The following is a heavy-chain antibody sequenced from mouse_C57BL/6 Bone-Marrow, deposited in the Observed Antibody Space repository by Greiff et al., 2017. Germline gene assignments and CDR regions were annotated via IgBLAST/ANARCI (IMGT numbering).Heavy chain of an antibody. CDR1: GFSLTSYG. V-gene: IGHV2-2*01. CDR3: AKTLFAY. Sequence: QVQLKESGPGLVQPSQSLSITCPVSGFSLTSYGVHWVRQSPGKGLAWLGVIWSGGSTDYNAAFISRLSISKDNSKSQVFCKRNSLQADDTAIYYCAKTLFAYWGQGTLVTVSA. J-gene: IGHJ3*01. CDR2: IWSGGST.